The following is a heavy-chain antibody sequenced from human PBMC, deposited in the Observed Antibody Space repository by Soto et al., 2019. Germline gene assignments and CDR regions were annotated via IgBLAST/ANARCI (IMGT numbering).Heavy chain of an antibody. J-gene: IGHJ6*02. CDR3: ARGVPVTTHGAYYYYGMDV. D-gene: IGHD4-4*01. Sequence: QVQLVQSGAEVKKPGSSVKVSCNASGGTFSSYAISWVRQAPGQGLEWMGGIIPIFATANYAQKFQGRVTITADESTSTAYMELSSLRSEDTAVYYCARGVPVTTHGAYYYYGMDVWGQGTTVTVSS. CDR1: GGTFSSYA. CDR2: IIPIFATA. V-gene: IGHV1-69*01.